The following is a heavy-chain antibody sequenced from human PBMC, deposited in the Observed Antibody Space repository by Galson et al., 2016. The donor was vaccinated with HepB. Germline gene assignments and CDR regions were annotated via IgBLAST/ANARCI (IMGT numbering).Heavy chain of an antibody. CDR1: GFTFSRSW. CDR3: VRGSNNWYGIDY. D-gene: IGHD5-24*01. CDR2: IKPDGSGN. V-gene: IGHV3-7*01. J-gene: IGHJ4*02. Sequence: SLRLSCAASGFTFSRSWMTWVRQAPGKGLEWVAHIKPDGSGNKYAASVKGRFTISRDDAKNTLFLQMNSLRAEDTAVYYCVRGSNNWYGIDYWGQGTLVTVSS.